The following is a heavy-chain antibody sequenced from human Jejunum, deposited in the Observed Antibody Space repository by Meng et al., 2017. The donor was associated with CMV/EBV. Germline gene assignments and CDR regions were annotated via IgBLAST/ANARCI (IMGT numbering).Heavy chain of an antibody. Sequence: GGPISSSGSYWGWVRQPPGRGLEWIASIYYSGTTFYSPSLKSRVTISVDTSKNHFSLKLRSVTAADAAVYYCARDSGGYGLDAFDIWGQGTMVTVSS. J-gene: IGHJ3*02. CDR2: IYYSGTT. CDR1: GGPISSSGSY. D-gene: IGHD2-15*01. V-gene: IGHV4-39*07. CDR3: ARDSGGYGLDAFDI.